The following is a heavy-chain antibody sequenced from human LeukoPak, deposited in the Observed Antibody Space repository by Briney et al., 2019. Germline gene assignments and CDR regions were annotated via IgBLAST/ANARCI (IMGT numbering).Heavy chain of an antibody. D-gene: IGHD7-27*01. CDR2: INNDARNK. V-gene: IGHV3-30*02. CDR1: GFTFTYHG. CDR3: ARDLSWGFDY. Sequence: GGSLRLSCAASGFTFTYHGMHWVRPAPGKWLEWVAFINNDARNKYFADSVKGRFTISRDNSKNIVSLQMNSLRADDSALYYCARDLSWGFDYWGQGTLVTVSS. J-gene: IGHJ4*02.